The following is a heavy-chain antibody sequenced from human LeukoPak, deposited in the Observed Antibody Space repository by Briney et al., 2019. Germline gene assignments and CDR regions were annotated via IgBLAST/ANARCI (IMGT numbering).Heavy chain of an antibody. CDR1: GFTFSSYS. D-gene: IGHD3-10*01. J-gene: IGHJ4*02. Sequence: PGGSLRLSCAASGFTFSSYSMNWVRQAPGKGLEWVSYISSSSSTIYYADSVKGRFTISRDNAKNSLYLQMNSLRAEDTAVYYCAREHYYGSGSYDYWGQGTLVTVSS. V-gene: IGHV3-48*01. CDR3: AREHYYGSGSYDY. CDR2: ISSSSSTI.